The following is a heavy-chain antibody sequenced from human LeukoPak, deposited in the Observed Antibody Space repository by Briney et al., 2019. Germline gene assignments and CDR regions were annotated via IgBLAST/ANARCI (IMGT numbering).Heavy chain of an antibody. D-gene: IGHD5-24*01. V-gene: IGHV1-2*04. J-gene: IGHJ4*02. CDR2: INPNSGGT. Sequence: ASVKVSCKASGYTYTGYYMHWVRQAPGQGLEWMGWINPNSGGTNYAQKFQGWVTMTRDTSISTAYMELSRLRSDDTAVYYCARAGTVEMTPLDYWGQGTLVTVSS. CDR1: GYTYTGYY. CDR3: ARAGTVEMTPLDY.